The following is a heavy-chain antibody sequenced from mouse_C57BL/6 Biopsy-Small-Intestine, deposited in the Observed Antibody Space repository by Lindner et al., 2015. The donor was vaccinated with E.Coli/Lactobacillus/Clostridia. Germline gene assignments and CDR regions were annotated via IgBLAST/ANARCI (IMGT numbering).Heavy chain of an antibody. Sequence: VQLQESGGDFVKPGGSLKLSCAASGFTFSDYGMHWVRQAPEKGLEWIAYISSGSSAIHYADTVKGRFTISRDNAKNTLFLQMTSLRSEDTAMYFCARDYSHCFDSWGQGTTLTVSS. D-gene: IGHD2-12*01. V-gene: IGHV5-17*01. CDR1: GFTFSDYG. J-gene: IGHJ2*01. CDR2: ISSGSSAI. CDR3: ARDYSHCFDS.